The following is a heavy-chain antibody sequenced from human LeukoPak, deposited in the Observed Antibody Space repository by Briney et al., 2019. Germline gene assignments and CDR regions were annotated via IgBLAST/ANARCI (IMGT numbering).Heavy chain of an antibody. J-gene: IGHJ4*02. Sequence: GGSLRLSCAASGFTFSNYEINWVRQAPGKGLEWVSYISSKGITIHYADSVKGRFTISRDNAKNSLYLQMNSLRGEDTPVYYFARMRPSSVVSSPFDYCGQGTLVTVSS. CDR3: ARMRPSSVVSSPFDY. CDR2: ISSKGITI. V-gene: IGHV3-48*03. D-gene: IGHD6-6*01. CDR1: GFTFSNYE.